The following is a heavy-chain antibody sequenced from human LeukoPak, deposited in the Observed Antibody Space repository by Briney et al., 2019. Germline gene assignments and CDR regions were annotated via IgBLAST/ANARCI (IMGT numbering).Heavy chain of an antibody. Sequence: PSETLSLTCSVSGGSISLSYYYWGWIRQPPGKALEWIGSVYYSGTTSYNPSLKSRVTISVDMSKNHFSLRLSSVAAADTAMYYCARGTLYSGWSYYFDYWGQGSQVTVSS. J-gene: IGHJ4*02. V-gene: IGHV4-39*07. CDR1: GGSISLSYYY. CDR2: VYYSGTT. D-gene: IGHD6-19*01. CDR3: ARGTLYSGWSYYFDY.